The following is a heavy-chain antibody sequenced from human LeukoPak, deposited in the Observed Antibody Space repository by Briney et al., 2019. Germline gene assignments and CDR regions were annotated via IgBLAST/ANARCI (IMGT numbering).Heavy chain of an antibody. Sequence: ASVKVSCKASGYTFTSYGISWVRQAPGQGLEWMGWISAYNGNTNYAQKLQGRVTMTTDTSTSTAYMELRSLRSDDTAVYYCARVGIVVVPAADPDYWGQGTLVTVPS. J-gene: IGHJ4*02. CDR1: GYTFTSYG. CDR3: ARVGIVVVPAADPDY. CDR2: ISAYNGNT. D-gene: IGHD2-2*01. V-gene: IGHV1-18*01.